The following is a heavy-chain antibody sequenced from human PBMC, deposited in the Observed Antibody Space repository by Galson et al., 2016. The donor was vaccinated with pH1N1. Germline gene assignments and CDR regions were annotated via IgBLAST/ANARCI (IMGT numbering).Heavy chain of an antibody. D-gene: IGHD3-22*01. Sequence: SVKVSCKASASTFSNYYIHWMREAPGQGLQWMGIINPGDGNVIYAQKFQDRITMTRDRPTTTVYMEMSSLTSDDTAIYYCAQYSSSSGDPAWGQGTIVTVSS. CDR3: AQYSSSSGDPA. CDR2: INPGDGNV. V-gene: IGHV1-46*01. CDR1: ASTFSNYY. J-gene: IGHJ4*02.